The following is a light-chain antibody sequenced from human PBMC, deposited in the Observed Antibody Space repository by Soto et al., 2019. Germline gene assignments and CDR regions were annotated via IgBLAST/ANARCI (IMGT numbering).Light chain of an antibody. V-gene: IGLV2-11*01. CDR2: DVT. Sequence: QSALTQPRSVSGSPGQSVTISCTGTSSDVGGYKYVSWYQQLPGKAPKLVIYDVTKRPSGVPDRISASKSGNTASLTISGLQAEDEADYYCCSYAGTFTFVFGDGTKVTVL. CDR1: SSDVGGYKY. CDR3: CSYAGTFTFV. J-gene: IGLJ1*01.